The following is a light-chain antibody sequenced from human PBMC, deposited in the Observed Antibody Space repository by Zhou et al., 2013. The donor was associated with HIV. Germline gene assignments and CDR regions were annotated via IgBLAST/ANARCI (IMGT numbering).Light chain of an antibody. V-gene: IGKV1-5*03. CDR2: KAS. CDR3: QQCYTYPVT. CDR1: QSISSW. Sequence: DIQMTQSPSTLSASVGDRVTITCRASQSISSWLAWYQQKPGKAPKLLIYKASNLESGVLSRFSGSGSGTEFTLTISSLQPDDFATYYCQQCYTYPVTFGQGTKLEIK. J-gene: IGKJ2*01.